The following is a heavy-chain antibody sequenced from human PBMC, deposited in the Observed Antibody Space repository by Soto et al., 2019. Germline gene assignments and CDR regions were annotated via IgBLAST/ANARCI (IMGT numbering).Heavy chain of an antibody. Sequence: GGSLRLSCAASGFTFSTYAMTWVRQAPGRGLEWVSAVSGGGGHVKYANSVKGRFTISRENAKNTMYLQMNSLRAEDTAVYYCAKDLKVAAAGYFFDHWGQGTLVTVSS. CDR3: AKDLKVAAAGYFFDH. J-gene: IGHJ4*02. D-gene: IGHD6-13*01. V-gene: IGHV3-23*01. CDR2: VSGGGGHV. CDR1: GFTFSTYA.